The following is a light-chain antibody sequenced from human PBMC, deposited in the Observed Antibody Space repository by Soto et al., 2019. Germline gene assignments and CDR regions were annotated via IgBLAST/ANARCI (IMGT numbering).Light chain of an antibody. J-gene: IGKJ2*01. CDR2: GAS. CDR1: QSVSSSY. CDR3: QQYGSSPYT. Sequence: EIVLTQSPGTLSLSPGERATLSCRASQSVSSSYLAWYQQKPGQAPRLLIYGASSRATGIPDWFSGSGSGTDFTLTISRLEPEDLAVYYCQQYGSSPYTFGQGTKLEIK. V-gene: IGKV3-20*01.